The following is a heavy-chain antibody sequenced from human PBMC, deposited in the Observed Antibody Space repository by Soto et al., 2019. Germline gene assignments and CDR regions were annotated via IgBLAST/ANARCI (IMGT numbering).Heavy chain of an antibody. Sequence: PGGSLRLSCAASGFTFSSYAMSWVRQAPGKGLEWVSAISGSGGSTYYADSVKGRFTISRDNSKNTLYLQMNSLRAEDTAVYYCAKHPLHIVVVAHYFDYWGQGTLVTVSS. D-gene: IGHD2-21*01. CDR1: GFTFSSYA. CDR2: ISGSGGST. V-gene: IGHV3-23*01. CDR3: AKHPLHIVVVAHYFDY. J-gene: IGHJ4*02.